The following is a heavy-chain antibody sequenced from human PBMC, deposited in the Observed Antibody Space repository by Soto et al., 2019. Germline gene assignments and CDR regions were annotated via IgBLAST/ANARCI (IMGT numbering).Heavy chain of an antibody. D-gene: IGHD6-19*01. CDR1: GGSIDSGDYY. V-gene: IGHV4-61*08. CDR3: ASTGWYYPPDYFDY. CDR2: VYYSGTT. J-gene: IGHJ4*02. Sequence: SETLSLTCTVSGGSIDSGDYYWSWIRRPPGKGLEWIGYVYYSGTTNYNPFLKSRVTLSLDKSKNQFSLKMNSVTAADTAVYYCASTGWYYPPDYFDYWGQGNLVTVSS.